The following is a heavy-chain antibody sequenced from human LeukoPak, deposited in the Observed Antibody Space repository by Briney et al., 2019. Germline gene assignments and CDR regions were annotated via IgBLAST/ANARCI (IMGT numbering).Heavy chain of an antibody. J-gene: IGHJ4*02. Sequence: SETLSLTCTVSGGSISSSSYYWGWIRQPPGKGLEWIGSIYYSGNTYYNPSLKSRVTISVDMSKSQFSLKLRSVTAADTAVYYCARLSSDAYDILTGYYFDYWGQGTLVTVSS. D-gene: IGHD3-9*01. CDR1: GGSISSSSYY. V-gene: IGHV4-39*07. CDR2: IYYSGNT. CDR3: ARLSSDAYDILTGYYFDY.